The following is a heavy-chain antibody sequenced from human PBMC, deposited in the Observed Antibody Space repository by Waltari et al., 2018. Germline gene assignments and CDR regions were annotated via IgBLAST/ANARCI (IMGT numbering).Heavy chain of an antibody. CDR3: ARGGVYAIRYDY. CDR1: GGSFSGYY. Sequence: QVQLQQWGAGLLKPSETLSLPCAVYGGSFSGYYWSWIRQPPGKGLEWIGEINHSGSTNDNPSLKSRVTISVDTSKNQFSLKLSSVTAADTAVYYCARGGVYAIRYDYWGQGTLVTVSS. J-gene: IGHJ4*02. D-gene: IGHD2-8*01. CDR2: INHSGST. V-gene: IGHV4-34*01.